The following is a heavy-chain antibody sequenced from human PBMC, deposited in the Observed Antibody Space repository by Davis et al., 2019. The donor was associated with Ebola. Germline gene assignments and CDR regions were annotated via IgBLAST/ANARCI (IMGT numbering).Heavy chain of an antibody. Sequence: ASVKVSCKASAYTFTSYYMHWVRQAPGQGLEWMGWISAYNGNTNYAQKLQGRVTMTTDTSTSTAYMELRSLRSDDTAVYYCARLGQWLVGGYFDLWGRGTLVTVSS. CDR3: ARLGQWLVGGYFDL. CDR2: ISAYNGNT. J-gene: IGHJ2*01. CDR1: AYTFTSYY. V-gene: IGHV1-18*04. D-gene: IGHD6-19*01.